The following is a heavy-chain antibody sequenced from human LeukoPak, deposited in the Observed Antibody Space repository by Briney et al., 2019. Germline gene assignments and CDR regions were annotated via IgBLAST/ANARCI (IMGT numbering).Heavy chain of an antibody. Sequence: ASVKVSRKASGYTFTGYYMHWVRQAPGQGLEWMGWINPNSGGTNYAQKFQGRVTMTRDTSFSTAYMELSRLRSDDTAVYYCARDPNDYGDYYYFDYWGQGTLVTVSS. CDR3: ARDPNDYGDYYYFDY. V-gene: IGHV1-2*02. D-gene: IGHD4-17*01. CDR2: INPNSGGT. J-gene: IGHJ4*02. CDR1: GYTFTGYY.